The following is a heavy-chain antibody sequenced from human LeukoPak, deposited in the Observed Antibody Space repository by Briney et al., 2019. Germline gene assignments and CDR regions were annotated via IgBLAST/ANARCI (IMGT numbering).Heavy chain of an antibody. CDR3: AKKYSTGLDP. Sequence: GGSLRLSCAASGFTFSSYAMSWVRQAPRKGLEWVSDINGSGGSTYYADFVKGRFTISRDNSKNTLYLQMDSLRAEDTAVYYCAKKYSTGLDPWGQGTLVTVSS. V-gene: IGHV3-23*01. J-gene: IGHJ5*02. D-gene: IGHD1-26*01. CDR2: INGSGGST. CDR1: GFTFSSYA.